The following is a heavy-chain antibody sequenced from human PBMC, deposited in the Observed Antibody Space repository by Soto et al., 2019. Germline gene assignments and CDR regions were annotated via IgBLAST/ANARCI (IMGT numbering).Heavy chain of an antibody. Sequence: PGGSLRLSCTTSGFTFGDYAMSWVRQAPGKGLEWVGFIRSKAYGGTTEYAASVKGRFTISRDDSKSIAYLQMNSLKTEDTAVYFCTRATFYDTFRSNWFDPWGQGTLVTVSS. CDR3: TRATFYDTFRSNWFDP. CDR1: GFTFGDYA. V-gene: IGHV3-49*04. D-gene: IGHD3-9*01. CDR2: IRSKAYGGTT. J-gene: IGHJ5*02.